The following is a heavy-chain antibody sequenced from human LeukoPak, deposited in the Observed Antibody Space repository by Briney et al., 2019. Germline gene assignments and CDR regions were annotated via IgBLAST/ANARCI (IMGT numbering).Heavy chain of an antibody. V-gene: IGHV1-18*01. Sequence: ASVKVSCKASGYTFTSYGISWVRQAPGQGLEWMGWISAYNGNTYYAQKLQGRVAMTTDTSTSTAYMELRSLRSDDTAVYYCARDRQQLVLGWFDPWGQGTLVTVSS. CDR1: GYTFTSYG. J-gene: IGHJ5*02. CDR3: ARDRQQLVLGWFDP. CDR2: ISAYNGNT. D-gene: IGHD6-13*01.